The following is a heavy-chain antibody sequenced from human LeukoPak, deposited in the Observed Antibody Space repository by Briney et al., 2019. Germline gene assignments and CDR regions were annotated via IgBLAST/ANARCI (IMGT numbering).Heavy chain of an antibody. CDR2: IYYSGST. Sequence: SETLSLTCTVSGGSISSYYWSWIRQPPGKGLEWIGYIYYSGSTNYNPSLKSRVTISVDTSENQFSLKLSSVTAADTAVYYCARDRRGLDYYYYMDVWGKGTTVTVSS. CDR1: GGSISSYY. V-gene: IGHV4-59*01. J-gene: IGHJ6*03. CDR3: ARDRRGLDYYYYMDV. D-gene: IGHD3-16*01.